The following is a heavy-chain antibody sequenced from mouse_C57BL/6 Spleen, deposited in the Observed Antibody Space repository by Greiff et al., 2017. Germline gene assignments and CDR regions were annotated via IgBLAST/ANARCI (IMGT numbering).Heavy chain of an antibody. D-gene: IGHD2-1*01. CDR1: GYAFSSSW. CDR2: IYPGDGDT. Sequence: VKLQESGPELVKPGASVKISCKASGYAFSSSWMNWVKQRPGKGLEWIGRIYPGDGDTNYNGKFKGKATLTADKSSSTAYMQLSSLTSEDSAVYFCARSSTYGNNYFDYWGQGTTLTVSS. CDR3: ARSSTYGNNYFDY. V-gene: IGHV1-82*01. J-gene: IGHJ2*01.